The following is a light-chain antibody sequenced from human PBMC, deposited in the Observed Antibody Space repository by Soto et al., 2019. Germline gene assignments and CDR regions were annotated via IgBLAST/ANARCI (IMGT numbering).Light chain of an antibody. V-gene: IGKV3-11*01. CDR1: QTVSKY. J-gene: IGKJ1*01. CDR2: DTS. CDR3: QQTHSAPRT. Sequence: EIVLTQAPTTLSCSLGERATLSCRASQTVSKYLAWYQQKPGQAPRLLIYDTSHRATGIPARFSGSGSGTDFTLTISGLQPEDFAVYYCQQTHSAPRTFGQGTRLDIK.